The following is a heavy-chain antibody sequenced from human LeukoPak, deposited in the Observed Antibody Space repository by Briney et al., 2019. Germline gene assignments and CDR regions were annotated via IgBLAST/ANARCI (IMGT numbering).Heavy chain of an antibody. D-gene: IGHD4-23*01. CDR2: IISIVGST. J-gene: IGHJ4*02. Sequence: SVTVSCTTSGDTFSSYGISWVRQAPGQGLEWMGRIISIVGSTNYAEKLQGRVTITAVKSTSTVYMELSSLRSEDTAVYYCARHYGGLDDYWGQGTLIIVSS. CDR1: GDTFSSYG. V-gene: IGHV1-69*04. CDR3: ARHYGGLDDY.